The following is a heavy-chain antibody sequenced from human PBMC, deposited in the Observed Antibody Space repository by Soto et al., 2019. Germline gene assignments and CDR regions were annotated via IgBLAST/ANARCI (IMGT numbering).Heavy chain of an antibody. CDR3: ARGIATGQLDP. Sequence: VGPVKVSCKASGYTFTSYAMHWVRQAPGQRLEWMGWINAGNGNTKYSQKFQGRVTITRDTSASIAYMDLSSLRSEDTAVYYCARGIATGQLDPWGQGTLVTVSS. CDR1: GYTFTSYA. J-gene: IGHJ5*02. CDR2: INAGNGNT. V-gene: IGHV1-3*01. D-gene: IGHD2-15*01.